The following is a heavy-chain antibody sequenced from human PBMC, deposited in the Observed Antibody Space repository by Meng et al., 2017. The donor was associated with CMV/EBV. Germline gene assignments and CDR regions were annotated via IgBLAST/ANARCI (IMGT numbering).Heavy chain of an antibody. CDR2: IKQDGSEK. CDR1: GFTFSSYW. J-gene: IGHJ4*02. CDR3: ARVRGASDY. Sequence: GESLKISCAASGFTFSSYWMSWVRQAPGKGLEWVANIKQDGSEKYYVDSVKGRFTISRDNAKNSLYLQMNSLRAEDTAVYYCARVRGASDYWGQGTLVTVSS. D-gene: IGHD4/OR15-4a*01. V-gene: IGHV3-7*01.